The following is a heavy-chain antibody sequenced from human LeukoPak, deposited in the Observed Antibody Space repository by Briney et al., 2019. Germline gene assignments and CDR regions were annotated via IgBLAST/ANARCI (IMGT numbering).Heavy chain of an antibody. Sequence: ASVKVSCKGSGYTFTSYCISWVRQAPGQGLELMGWISAYNGNTNYAQKLQGRVTMTTDTSTSTAYMELRSLRSDDTAVYYCARTLEPQDAFDIWGQGTMVTVSS. CDR1: GYTFTSYC. D-gene: IGHD3-3*01. V-gene: IGHV1-18*01. J-gene: IGHJ3*02. CDR2: ISAYNGNT. CDR3: ARTLEPQDAFDI.